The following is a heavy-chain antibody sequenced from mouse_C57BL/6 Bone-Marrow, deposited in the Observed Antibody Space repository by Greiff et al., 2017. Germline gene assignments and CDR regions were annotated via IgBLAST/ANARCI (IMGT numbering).Heavy chain of an antibody. CDR1: GYTFTSYW. J-gene: IGHJ3*01. D-gene: IGHD1-1*01. CDR3: ARDDYYGSSPLAY. CDR2: IDPSDSYT. V-gene: IGHV1-50*01. Sequence: QVQLQQPGAELVKPGASVKLSCKASGYTFTSYWMQWVKQRPGQGLEWIGEIDPSDSYTNYNQKFKGKATLTVDTSSSTAYMQLSSLTSEDSAVYYCARDDYYGSSPLAYWGQGTLVTVSA.